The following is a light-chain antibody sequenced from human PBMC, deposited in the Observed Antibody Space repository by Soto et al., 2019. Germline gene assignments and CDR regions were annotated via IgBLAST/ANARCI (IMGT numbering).Light chain of an antibody. V-gene: IGKV3-20*01. Sequence: EIVLTQSPGTLSLSPGERAPLSCRASQSLSSSYLAWYQQKPGQAPRLLIYGASSRATGIPDRFSGSRSGTGFTLTISRLEPEDFAVYYCQQYGGSPPYTFGQGTKGEIK. CDR2: GAS. CDR1: QSLSSSY. CDR3: QQYGGSPPYT. J-gene: IGKJ2*01.